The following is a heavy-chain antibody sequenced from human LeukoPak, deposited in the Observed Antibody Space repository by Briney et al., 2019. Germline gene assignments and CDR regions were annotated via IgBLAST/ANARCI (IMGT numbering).Heavy chain of an antibody. D-gene: IGHD2-21*02. V-gene: IGHV3-74*01. CDR1: GFTFSSYW. J-gene: IGHJ4*02. Sequence: GGSLRLSCAASGFTFSSYWMHWVRHAPGKGLVWVSRINSDGSSTSYADPVKGRFTISRDNAKNTLYLQMNSLRAEDTAVYYCARVLSAYCGGDCYSKGCWGQGTLVTVSS. CDR3: ARVLSAYCGGDCYSKGC. CDR2: INSDGSST.